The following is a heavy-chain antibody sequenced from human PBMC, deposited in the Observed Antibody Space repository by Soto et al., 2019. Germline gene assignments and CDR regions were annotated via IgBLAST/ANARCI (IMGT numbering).Heavy chain of an antibody. J-gene: IGHJ6*02. Sequence: XGSLRLSCAASGVDFSTHWMHWVRQAPGKGLEWVSRIDDDGSSTRYADSVKGRFTISRDNAKNIVYLEMTSLRTEDTAVYFCARRLELPLGASLYYYGMDVWGQGTTVTVSS. CDR2: IDDDGSST. D-gene: IGHD1-7*01. V-gene: IGHV3-74*01. CDR1: GVDFSTHW. CDR3: ARRLELPLGASLYYYGMDV.